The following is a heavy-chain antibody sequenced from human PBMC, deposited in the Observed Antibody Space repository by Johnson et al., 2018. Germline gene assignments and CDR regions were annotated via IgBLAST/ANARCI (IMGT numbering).Heavy chain of an antibody. CDR3: AKDRGLRDDSSGYYGDAFDI. J-gene: IGHJ3*02. D-gene: IGHD3-22*01. V-gene: IGHV3-23*01. Sequence: VQLQESGGALVQPGGSLRLSCATSGFNFKTYSMSWVRQAPGRGLEWVSGITGSGDRTYHADSVKGRLPIPRENSKNTLYLQMNSLRAEDTGVYYCAKDRGLRDDSSGYYGDAFDIWGQGTMVTVSS. CDR2: ITGSGDRT. CDR1: GFNFKTYS.